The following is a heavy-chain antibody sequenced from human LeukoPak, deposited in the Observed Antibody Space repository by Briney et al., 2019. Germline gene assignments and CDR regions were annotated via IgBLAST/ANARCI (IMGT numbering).Heavy chain of an antibody. J-gene: IGHJ4*02. V-gene: IGHV4-30-4*01. D-gene: IGHD5-12*01. Sequence: SETLSLTCAVSGGSISSSNWWSWVRQPPGKGLEWIGYIYYSGSTYYNPSLKSRVTISVDTSKNQFSLKLSSVTAADTAVYYCARGGGYGGDYWGQGTLVTVSS. CDR1: GGSISSSNW. CDR2: IYYSGST. CDR3: ARGGGYGGDY.